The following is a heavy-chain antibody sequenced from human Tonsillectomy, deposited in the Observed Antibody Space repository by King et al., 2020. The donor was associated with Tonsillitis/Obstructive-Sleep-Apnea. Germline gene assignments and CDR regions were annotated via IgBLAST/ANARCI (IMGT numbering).Heavy chain of an antibody. CDR2: IYYSGST. CDR3: ARLRGEGKYGITGTIDY. CDR1: GGSISSYY. Sequence: VQLQESGPGLVKPSETLSLTCTVSGGSISSYYWSWIRQPPGKGLEWIGYIYYSGSTNYNPSLKSRVTISVDTSKNQFSLKLSSVTAADTAVYYCARLRGEGKYGITGTIDYWGQGTLVTVSS. J-gene: IGHJ4*02. D-gene: IGHD1-20*01. V-gene: IGHV4-59*08.